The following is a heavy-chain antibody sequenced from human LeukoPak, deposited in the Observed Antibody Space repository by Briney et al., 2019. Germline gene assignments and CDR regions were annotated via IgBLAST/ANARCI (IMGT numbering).Heavy chain of an antibody. D-gene: IGHD4-23*01. CDR3: ARIKVNSSIYYYYYYYMDV. J-gene: IGHJ6*03. Sequence: SETLSLTCTVSGGSISSSSYYWGWIRQPPGKGLEWIGSIYYSGSTYYNPSLKSRVAISVDTSKNQFSLKLSSVTAADTAVYYCARIKVNSSIYYYYYYYMDVWGKGTTVTVSS. V-gene: IGHV4-39*07. CDR2: IYYSGST. CDR1: GGSISSSSYY.